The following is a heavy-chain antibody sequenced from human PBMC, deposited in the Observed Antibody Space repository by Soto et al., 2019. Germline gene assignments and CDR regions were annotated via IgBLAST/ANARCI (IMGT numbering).Heavy chain of an antibody. J-gene: IGHJ3*02. D-gene: IGHD3-3*01. V-gene: IGHV1-3*01. Sequence: GASVKVSCKASGYTFTSYAMHWVRQAPGQRLEWMGWINAGNGNTKYSQKFQGRVTITRDTSASTAYMELSSLRSEDTAVYYCARGRTPHTIQAAFDIWGQGTMVTVSS. CDR3: ARGRTPHTIQAAFDI. CDR2: INAGNGNT. CDR1: GYTFTSYA.